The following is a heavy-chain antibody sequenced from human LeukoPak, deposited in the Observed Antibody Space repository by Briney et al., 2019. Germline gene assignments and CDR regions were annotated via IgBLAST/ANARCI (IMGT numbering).Heavy chain of an antibody. V-gene: IGHV4-39*07. CDR1: GGSISSSTFY. CDR3: ARGEQHYYGSGSYDRGYFDY. D-gene: IGHD3-10*01. Sequence: PSETLSPTCTVSGGSISSSTFYWGWIRQPPGKGLEWIGSLYYSGSTYYNPSLKSRVTISVDTSKNQFSLNLSSVTAADTAVYYCARGEQHYYGSGSYDRGYFDYWGQGTLVTVSS. J-gene: IGHJ4*02. CDR2: LYYSGST.